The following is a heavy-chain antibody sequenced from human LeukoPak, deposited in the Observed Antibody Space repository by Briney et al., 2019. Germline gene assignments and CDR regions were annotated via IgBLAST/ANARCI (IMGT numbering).Heavy chain of an antibody. CDR3: ARTPESNGYCPWYFDY. J-gene: IGHJ4*02. D-gene: IGHD3-22*01. V-gene: IGHV3-21*01. CDR1: LFTFSTYS. Sequence: GGSLRLSCAASLFTFSTYSMNCVRQAPGKGLEWVSSISSSSTYIYYADSVKGRFTISRDNAKNSLYLQMNSLRAEDTAVYYCARTPESNGYCPWYFDYWGQGTLVTVSS. CDR2: ISSSSTYI.